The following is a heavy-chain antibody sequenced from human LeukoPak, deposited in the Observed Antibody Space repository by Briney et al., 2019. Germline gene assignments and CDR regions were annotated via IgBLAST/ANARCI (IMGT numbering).Heavy chain of an antibody. J-gene: IGHJ4*02. CDR1: GFTFDDYA. D-gene: IGHD6-13*01. V-gene: IGHV3-9*03. CDR2: ISWNSGSL. Sequence: GRSLRLSCAASGFTFDDYAMHWVRQAPGKGLEWVSGISWNSGSLGYADSVKGRFTISRDNAKNSLYLQMNSLRAEDMALYYCAKDIGSGIAGPLDYWGQGTLVTVSS. CDR3: AKDIGSGIAGPLDY.